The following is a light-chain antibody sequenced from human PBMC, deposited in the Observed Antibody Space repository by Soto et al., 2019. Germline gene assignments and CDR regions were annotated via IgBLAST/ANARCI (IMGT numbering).Light chain of an antibody. Sequence: DIQMTQSPSTLSASVGDRVTITCRASQSISYWLAWYQQKPGKAPKVLIYDASSLESGVPSRFSGSGSGTEFTLTINSLQPDDLATYYCQQYNNWPPYTFGQGTRLEIK. J-gene: IGKJ5*01. CDR2: DAS. CDR3: QQYNNWPPYT. V-gene: IGKV1-5*01. CDR1: QSISYW.